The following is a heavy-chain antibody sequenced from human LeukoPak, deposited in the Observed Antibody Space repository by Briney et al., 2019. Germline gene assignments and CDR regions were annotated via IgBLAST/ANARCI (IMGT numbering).Heavy chain of an antibody. Sequence: GASVKVSCKASGGTFSSYAISWVRQAPGQGLEWMGGTIPIFGTANYAQKFQGRVTITADESTSTAYMELSSLRSEDTAVYYCARDGMYGDYVLDYWGQGTLVTVSS. V-gene: IGHV1-69*13. CDR1: GGTFSSYA. J-gene: IGHJ4*02. CDR3: ARDGMYGDYVLDY. CDR2: TIPIFGTA. D-gene: IGHD4-17*01.